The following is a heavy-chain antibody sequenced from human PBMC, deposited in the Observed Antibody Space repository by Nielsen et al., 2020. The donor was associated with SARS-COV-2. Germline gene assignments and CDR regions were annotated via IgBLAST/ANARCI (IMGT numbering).Heavy chain of an antibody. J-gene: IGHJ4*02. CDR2: INAGNGNT. CDR3: ATDSPFGVVIYALAH. D-gene: IGHD3-3*01. CDR1: GYSFTSYA. V-gene: IGHV1-3*01. Sequence: ASVKVSCKASGYSFTSYAMHWVRQAPGQRLEWMGWINAGNGNTKYSQKFQGRVTITRDTSASTAYMELSSLSSDDTAVYYCATDSPFGVVIYALAHWGQGTLVTVSS.